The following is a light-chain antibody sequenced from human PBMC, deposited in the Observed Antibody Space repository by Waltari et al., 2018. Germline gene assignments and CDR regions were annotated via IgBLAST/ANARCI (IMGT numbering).Light chain of an antibody. V-gene: IGLV2-8*01. CDR2: AVN. CDR1: SSHVGGYDY. Sequence: QSALTQPPSASRSPGQSVTISCTGNSSHVGGYDYVSWYQQHPGKAPKLMIYAVNKRPSGVPDRFSGSKSGNTASLTVSGLQTEDEADYYCSSYAGSNNYVFGTGTKVTVL. J-gene: IGLJ1*01. CDR3: SSYAGSNNYV.